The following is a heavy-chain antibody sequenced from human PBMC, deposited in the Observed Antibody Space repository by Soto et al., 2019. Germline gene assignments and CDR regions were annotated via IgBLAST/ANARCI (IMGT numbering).Heavy chain of an antibody. CDR3: VKGGWYGSSSPSDR. Sequence: QEQLVESGGEVVQPGGSLRLFCAASGFTLSCQDMHWVRQAPGKGLEWVAVLSYDGIAQYYADSVKGRFTISRDNSKNTLYLQMNSLRVEDTALYYCVKGGWYGSSSPSDRRGQGTLVIVSS. J-gene: IGHJ5*02. D-gene: IGHD6-6*01. V-gene: IGHV3-30*18. CDR1: GFTLSCQD. CDR2: LSYDGIAQ.